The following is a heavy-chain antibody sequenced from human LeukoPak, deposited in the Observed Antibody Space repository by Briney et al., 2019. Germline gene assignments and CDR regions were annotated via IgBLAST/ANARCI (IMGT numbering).Heavy chain of an antibody. CDR1: GGSISSHY. J-gene: IGHJ4*02. CDR3: ARVSGTIFGVVDY. D-gene: IGHD3-3*01. CDR2: IYYSGST. Sequence: SETLSPTCTVSGGSISSHYWSWIRQPPGKGLEWIGYIYYSGSTNYNPSLKSRVTISVDTSKNQSSLKLSSVTAADTAVYYCARVSGTIFGVVDYWGQGTLVTVSS. V-gene: IGHV4-59*11.